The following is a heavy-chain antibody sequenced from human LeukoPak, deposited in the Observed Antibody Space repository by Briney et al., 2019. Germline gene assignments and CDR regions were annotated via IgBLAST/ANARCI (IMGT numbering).Heavy chain of an antibody. V-gene: IGHV4-59*12. J-gene: IGHJ5*02. Sequence: SETLSLTCTVSGGSISSYYWSWIRQPPGKGLEWIGYIYYSGSTNYNPSLKSRVTISVDTSKNQFSLKLSSVTAADTAVYYCARGSFVLLWFGSQPGFDPWGQGTLVTVSS. CDR2: IYYSGST. CDR3: ARGSFVLLWFGSQPGFDP. CDR1: GGSISSYY. D-gene: IGHD3-10*01.